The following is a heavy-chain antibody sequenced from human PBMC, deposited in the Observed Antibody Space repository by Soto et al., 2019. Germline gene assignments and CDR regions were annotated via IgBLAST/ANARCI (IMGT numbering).Heavy chain of an antibody. CDR2: IAFDGSQE. CDR3: ATKVRVTNYLYYGMDV. CDR1: GFSFNTSG. J-gene: IGHJ6*02. D-gene: IGHD2-21*02. V-gene: IGHV3-30*03. Sequence: QVQLVESGGGVVQPGRALRLSCAASGFSFNTSGMHWVRQAPGKGLEWVAVIAFDGSQEFYGDSVRGRFTISRDNSKNTLFLQMKSLTPEDTAVYYCATKVRVTNYLYYGMDVWGQGTTDTVSS.